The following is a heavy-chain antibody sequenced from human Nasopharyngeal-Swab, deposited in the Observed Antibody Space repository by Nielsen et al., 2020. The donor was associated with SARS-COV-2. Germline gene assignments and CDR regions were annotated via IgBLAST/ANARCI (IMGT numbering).Heavy chain of an antibody. CDR1: GFTFSDYY. D-gene: IGHD3-10*01. Sequence: GESLKISCAASGFTFSDYYMAWIRQAPGKGLEWVSYISGNGASTDSADSVKGRFTISRDNANKLQNLQMHSLRGENTAVYYCASETGYQVLLGYYYHGLDVRGHGTAVIFSS. V-gene: IGHV3-11*01. CDR3: ASETGYQVLLGYYYHGLDV. CDR2: ISGNGAST. J-gene: IGHJ6*02.